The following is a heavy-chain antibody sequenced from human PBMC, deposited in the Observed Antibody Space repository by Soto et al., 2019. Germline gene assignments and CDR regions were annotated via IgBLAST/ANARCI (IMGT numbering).Heavy chain of an antibody. D-gene: IGHD3-22*01. CDR3: AREAIIVIAAPGYYFDY. Sequence: GGSLRLSCAASGFDVSNTDMSWVRQAPGKGLEWVSVIYSGGYTNYADSVKGRFIVSRDSPKNTLYLQMDSLRAEDTAVYYCAREAIIVIAAPGYYFDYWGQGTLVTVSS. J-gene: IGHJ4*02. CDR1: GFDVSNTD. V-gene: IGHV3-66*01. CDR2: IYSGGYT.